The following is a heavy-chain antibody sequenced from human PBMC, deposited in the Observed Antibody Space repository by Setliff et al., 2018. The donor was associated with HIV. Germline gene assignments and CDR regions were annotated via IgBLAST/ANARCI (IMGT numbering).Heavy chain of an antibody. CDR2: IYSGGNT. J-gene: IGHJ3*02. CDR1: GFTVSSNY. Sequence: GGSLRLSCVASGFTVSSNYMSWVRQAPGKGLEWVSIIYSGGNTYYADSVKGRFTISRDSSKNTLYLQMNSLRAEDTAVYYCARDGYKWNDNALEIWGLGTVVTVSS. V-gene: IGHV3-66*01. CDR3: ARDGYKWNDNALEI. D-gene: IGHD1-20*01.